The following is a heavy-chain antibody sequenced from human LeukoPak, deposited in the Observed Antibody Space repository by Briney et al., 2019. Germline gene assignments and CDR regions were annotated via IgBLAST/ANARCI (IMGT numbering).Heavy chain of an antibody. D-gene: IGHD3-22*01. Sequence: GRSLRLSCAASRFTFSSYAMNWVRQAPGKGLEWVAVISYDGSKKYYADSVKGRFTISRDNSKNTLYLQMNSLRAEDTAVYYCARATYYDPFVRGAFDIWGQGTMVTVSS. CDR1: RFTFSSYA. J-gene: IGHJ3*02. V-gene: IGHV3-30*04. CDR3: ARATYYDPFVRGAFDI. CDR2: ISYDGSKK.